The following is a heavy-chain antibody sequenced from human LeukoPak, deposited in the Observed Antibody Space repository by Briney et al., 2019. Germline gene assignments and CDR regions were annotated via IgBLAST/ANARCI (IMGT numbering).Heavy chain of an antibody. D-gene: IGHD3-22*01. CDR1: GGSISSSSYY. J-gene: IGHJ4*02. CDR3: ARENYDSSGYYDY. Sequence: SETLSLTCTVSGGSISSSSYYWGWIRQPPGKGLEWIGSIYYSGSTYYNPSLKSRVTISVDTSKNQFSLKLSSVTAADTAVYYCARENYDSSGYYDYWGQGTLVTVSS. V-gene: IGHV4-39*07. CDR2: IYYSGST.